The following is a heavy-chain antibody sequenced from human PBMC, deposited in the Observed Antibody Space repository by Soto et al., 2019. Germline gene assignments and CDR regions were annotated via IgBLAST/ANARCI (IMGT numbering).Heavy chain of an antibody. CDR3: AKDRLSSLYHAFSI. V-gene: IGHV3-9*01. CDR1: GFTFDDYA. Sequence: PGGSLRLSCAASGFTFDDYAMHWVRQAPGKGLEWVSGISWNGGSIGYADSVKGRFTISRDNAKNSLYLQMNSLRAEDTALYYCAKDRLSSLYHAFSIWGQGTMVIVSS. CDR2: ISWNGGSI. D-gene: IGHD6-13*01. J-gene: IGHJ3*02.